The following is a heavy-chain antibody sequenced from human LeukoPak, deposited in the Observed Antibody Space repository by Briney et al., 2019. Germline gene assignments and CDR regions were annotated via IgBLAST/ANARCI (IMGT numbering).Heavy chain of an antibody. CDR3: AKDSGFLGGSYYFDY. Sequence: GGSLRLSCAAFGFTFSSYRMHWVRQAPGKGLVWVSRINSDGSSRHYADSVKGRFTISRDNAKNTLYLQMNSLRADDTAVYYCAKDSGFLGGSYYFDYWGQGTLVTVSS. CDR1: GFTFSSYR. V-gene: IGHV3-74*01. D-gene: IGHD1-26*01. CDR2: INSDGSSR. J-gene: IGHJ4*02.